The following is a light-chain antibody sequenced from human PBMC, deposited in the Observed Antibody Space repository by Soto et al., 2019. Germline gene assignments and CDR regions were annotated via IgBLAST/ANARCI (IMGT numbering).Light chain of an antibody. CDR1: SSDVGGYNY. CDR2: EVS. CDR3: TSYTITHIPVI. Sequence: QSALTQPPSASGSPGQSVTISCTGTSSDVGGYNYVSWYQQHPGKAPKLMIYEVSKRPSGVPDRFSGSKSGNTASLTVSGLQAEDEADYYCTSYTITHIPVIFGGGTQLTVL. J-gene: IGLJ7*01. V-gene: IGLV2-8*01.